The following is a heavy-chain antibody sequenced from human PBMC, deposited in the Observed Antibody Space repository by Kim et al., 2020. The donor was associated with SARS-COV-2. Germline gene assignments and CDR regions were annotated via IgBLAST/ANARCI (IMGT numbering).Heavy chain of an antibody. D-gene: IGHD3-9*01. J-gene: IGHJ6*02. Sequence: KGRFTISRDNAKNSLYLQMNSLRDEDTAVYYCARDHPDYDILTEDYGMDVWGQGTTVTVSS. V-gene: IGHV3-48*02. CDR3: ARDHPDYDILTEDYGMDV.